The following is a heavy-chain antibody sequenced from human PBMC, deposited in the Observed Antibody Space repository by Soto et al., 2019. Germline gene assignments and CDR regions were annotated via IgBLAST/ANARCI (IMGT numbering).Heavy chain of an antibody. Sequence: SETLSLAWTVSGGSISSDYWSWIRQPPGKGLEWIGYIYYSGSTNYNPSLKSRVTISVDTSKNQFSLKLSSVTAADTAVYYCARGHYYGSGSYPNYYYYYGMDVWGQGTTVTVSS. D-gene: IGHD3-10*01. CDR3: ARGHYYGSGSYPNYYYYYGMDV. CDR1: GGSISSDY. V-gene: IGHV4-59*01. J-gene: IGHJ6*02. CDR2: IYYSGST.